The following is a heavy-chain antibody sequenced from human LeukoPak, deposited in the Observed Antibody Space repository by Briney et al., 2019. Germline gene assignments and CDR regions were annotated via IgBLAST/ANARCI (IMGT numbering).Heavy chain of an antibody. CDR3: ARAGPGSTSCCYWFDP. CDR2: INSGSTYI. V-gene: IGHV3-21*01. CDR1: GSAVSSVG. Sequence: AASGSAVSSVGKEWSRQSPGKGLEWDSSINSGSTYIYYADSVKGRFTISRDNAKNSLYLQMNSVRAEDTAVYYWARAGPGSTSCCYWFDPWGQGTLVTVSS. D-gene: IGHD2-2*01. J-gene: IGHJ5*02.